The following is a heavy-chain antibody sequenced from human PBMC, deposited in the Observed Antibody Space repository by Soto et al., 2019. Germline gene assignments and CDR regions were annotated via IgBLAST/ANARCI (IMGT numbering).Heavy chain of an antibody. V-gene: IGHV3-74*01. J-gene: IGHJ5*01. Sequence: EVQLVESGGGLVQPGGSLRLSCAASGFTFSRYWMYWVRQAPGKGLVWVSRIKSDGSSTNYADSVKGRFTISRDNAKNTLYLQMNSLRAGDTAVYYCATHSGTYFDYNNWFDSWGQGPLVTVSS. CDR3: ATHSGTYFDYNNWFDS. CDR1: GFTFSRYW. D-gene: IGHD1-26*01. CDR2: IKSDGSST.